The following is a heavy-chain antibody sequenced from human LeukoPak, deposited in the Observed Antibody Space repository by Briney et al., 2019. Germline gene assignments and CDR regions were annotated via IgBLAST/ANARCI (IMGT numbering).Heavy chain of an antibody. J-gene: IGHJ6*03. V-gene: IGHV3-33*01. CDR2: IWYDGSNK. CDR1: GFTFSSYG. D-gene: IGHD2-2*01. CDR3: ARDRGGYCSSTSCNLRHYYYYCMDV. Sequence: GGSLRLSCAASGFTFSSYGMNWVRQAPGKGLEWVAVIWYDGSNKYYADSVKGRFTISRDNSKNTLYLQMNSLRAEDTAVYYCARDRGGYCSSTSCNLRHYYYYCMDVWGKGTTVTVSS.